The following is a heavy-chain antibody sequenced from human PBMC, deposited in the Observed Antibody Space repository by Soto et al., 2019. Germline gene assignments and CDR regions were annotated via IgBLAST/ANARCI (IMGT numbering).Heavy chain of an antibody. J-gene: IGHJ5*02. CDR1: GYTFTTYG. CDR3: ARDALYCSGGSCYNWFDP. V-gene: IGHV1-18*01. D-gene: IGHD2-15*01. CDR2: INAHNDNT. Sequence: ASVKVSCKASGYTFTTYGISWVRQAPGQGLEWMGWINAHNDNTKFSQNLQGRVTITRDTSASTAYMELSSLRSEDTAVYYCARDALYCSGGSCYNWFDPWGQGTLVTVSS.